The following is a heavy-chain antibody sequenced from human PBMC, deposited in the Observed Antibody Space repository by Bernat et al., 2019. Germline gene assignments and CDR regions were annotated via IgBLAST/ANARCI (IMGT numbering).Heavy chain of an antibody. CDR1: GGSFSGYY. V-gene: IGHV4-34*01. Sequence: QVQLQQWGAGLLKPSETLSLTRAVYGGSFSGYYWSWIRQPPGKGLEWIGEINHSGSTNYNPSLKSRVTISVDTSKNQFSLKLSSVTAADTAVYYCASLRTADHAFDIWGQGTMVTVSS. J-gene: IGHJ3*02. CDR2: INHSGST. CDR3: ASLRTADHAFDI. D-gene: IGHD5/OR15-5a*01.